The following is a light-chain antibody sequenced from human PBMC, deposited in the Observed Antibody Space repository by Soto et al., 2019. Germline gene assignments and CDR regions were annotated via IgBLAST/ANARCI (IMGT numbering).Light chain of an antibody. V-gene: IGKV1-33*01. CDR3: QHCDYLPI. CDR2: DAS. Sequence: DIQMTQSPSSLSASVGDRVTITCQTSQDITSYLNWYQHKPGKAPKLLIYDASILEAGVPSRFSGSGSGTDFTFNISSLQPEDVATYYCQHCDYLPIFGPGTTVDFK. J-gene: IGKJ3*01. CDR1: QDITSY.